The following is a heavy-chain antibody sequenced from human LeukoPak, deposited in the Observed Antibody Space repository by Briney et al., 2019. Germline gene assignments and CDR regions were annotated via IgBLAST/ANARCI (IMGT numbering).Heavy chain of an antibody. Sequence: PSETLSLTCTVSGGSISSVSYYWSWIRQPAGKGLEWIGRINNSGSTNYNPSLKSRVTMSVDTSKNQFSLKLSSVTAADTAVYYCARERECSSTTCYDYYYMDVWGKGTTVTVSS. J-gene: IGHJ6*03. CDR2: INNSGST. CDR1: GGSISSVSYY. CDR3: ARERECSSTTCYDYYYMDV. D-gene: IGHD2-2*01. V-gene: IGHV4-61*02.